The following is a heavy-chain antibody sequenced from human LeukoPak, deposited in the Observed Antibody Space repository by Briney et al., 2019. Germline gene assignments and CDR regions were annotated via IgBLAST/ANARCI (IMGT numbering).Heavy chain of an antibody. CDR3: AVDYYGSGSTPDYYYYYGMDV. Sequence: GASVKVSCKASGYTFTSYGISWVRPAPGQGLAWMGWISAYNGNTNYAQKLQGRATMTTDTSTSTAYMELRSLRSDDTAVYYCAVDYYGSGSTPDYYYYYGMDVWGQGTTVTVSS. CDR1: GYTFTSYG. V-gene: IGHV1-18*01. CDR2: ISAYNGNT. J-gene: IGHJ6*02. D-gene: IGHD3-10*01.